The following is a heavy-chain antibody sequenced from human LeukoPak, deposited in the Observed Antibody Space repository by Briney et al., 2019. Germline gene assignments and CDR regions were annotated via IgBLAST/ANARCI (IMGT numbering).Heavy chain of an antibody. Sequence: SETLSLTCTVSGGAITSESYYWSWIRQPAGKGLEWIGRIYTSGITNYNPSLKSRVTMSVDTSKSQFSLNLSSVTAADTAVYYCARVLVLGELNWFDPWGQGTLVTVSS. CDR2: IYTSGIT. CDR3: ARVLVLGELNWFDP. CDR1: GGAITSESYY. D-gene: IGHD3-16*01. J-gene: IGHJ5*02. V-gene: IGHV4-61*02.